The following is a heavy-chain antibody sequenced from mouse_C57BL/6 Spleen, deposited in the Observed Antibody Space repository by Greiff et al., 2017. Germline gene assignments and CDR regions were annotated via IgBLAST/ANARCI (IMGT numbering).Heavy chain of an antibody. D-gene: IGHD1-1*01. J-gene: IGHJ1*03. CDR3: ARGGPYYYGSHWYFDV. V-gene: IGHV1-55*01. CDR2: IYPGSGST. Sequence: QVQLQQPGAELVKPGASVKMSCKASGYTFTSYWLTWVKQRPGQGLEWIGDIYPGSGSTNYNEKFKSKATLTVDTSSSTAYMQLSSLTSEDSAVYYCARGGPYYYGSHWYFDVWGTGTTVTVSS. CDR1: GYTFTSYW.